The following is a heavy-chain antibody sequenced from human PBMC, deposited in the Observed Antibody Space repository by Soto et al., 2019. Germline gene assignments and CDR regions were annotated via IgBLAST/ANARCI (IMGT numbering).Heavy chain of an antibody. D-gene: IGHD4-4*01. CDR3: TSGFSTLTTWTGGDYQRNFDY. V-gene: IGHV3-30-3*01. CDR1: GFPFSAYA. CDR2: VSCDGAIK. J-gene: IGHJ4*02. Sequence: PGGSLRLSCAASGFPFSAYAIHWVRQAPGKGLEWVAVVSCDGAIKYYTDSVKGRFTISRDNSKSTLYLQMNSLRSEDAAVYYCTSGFSTLTTWTGGDYQRNFDYWGQGTLVTVSS.